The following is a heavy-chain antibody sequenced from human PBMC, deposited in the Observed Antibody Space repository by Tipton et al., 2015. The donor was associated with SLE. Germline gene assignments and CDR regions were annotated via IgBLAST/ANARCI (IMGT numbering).Heavy chain of an antibody. CDR1: GFTVSDHY. CDR2: ISGGGSSM. CDR3: ARFSSVYYYYMDV. Sequence: SLRLSCAASGFTVSDHYVTWIRQAPGKGLEWVSFISGGGSSMYYADSVKGRFTISRDNAKSSLYLQMNNLRTEDTGVYYCARFSSVYYYYMDVWGKGTTVTVSS. V-gene: IGHV3-11*04. J-gene: IGHJ6*03.